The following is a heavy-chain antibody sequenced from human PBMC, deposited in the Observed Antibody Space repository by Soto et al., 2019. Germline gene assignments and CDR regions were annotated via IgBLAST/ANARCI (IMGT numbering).Heavy chain of an antibody. CDR3: ERGVGEKFITMVRGVHFDY. CDR2: INHSGST. CDR1: GGSFSGYY. D-gene: IGHD3-10*01. V-gene: IGHV4-34*01. Sequence: SETLSLTCAVYGGSFSGYYWSWIRQPPGKGLEWIGEINHSGSTNYNPSLKSRVTISVATSKNQFSLKLSSVTAADTAVYYCERGVGEKFITMVRGVHFDYWGQVTLVTLSS. J-gene: IGHJ4*02.